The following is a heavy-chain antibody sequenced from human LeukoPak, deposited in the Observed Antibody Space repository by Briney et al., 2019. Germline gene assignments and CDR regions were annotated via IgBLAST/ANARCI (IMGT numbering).Heavy chain of an antibody. CDR1: GFTFSSYW. CDR2: IKQDGSAK. Sequence: GGSLRLSCAASGFTFSSYWMTWVSQAPGKGLEWVANIKQDGSAKYYVDSVKGRFTISRDNTKNSLYLQMNSLRAEDTAVYYCVRQYNSSWLQFFDYWGQGTLVTVSS. CDR3: VRQYNSSWLQFFDY. D-gene: IGHD6-13*01. J-gene: IGHJ4*02. V-gene: IGHV3-7*04.